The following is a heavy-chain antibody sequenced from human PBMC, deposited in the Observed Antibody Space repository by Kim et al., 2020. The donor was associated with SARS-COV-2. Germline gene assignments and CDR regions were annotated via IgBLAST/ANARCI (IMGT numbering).Heavy chain of an antibody. CDR3: ARNDGSGSYYPDY. J-gene: IGHJ4*02. D-gene: IGHD3-10*01. Sequence: NAGHVKGRVTTSRDKSKNRRYLKMNSLRAEGTAVYYCARNDGSGSYYPDYWGQGTLVTVSS. V-gene: IGHV3-30*05.